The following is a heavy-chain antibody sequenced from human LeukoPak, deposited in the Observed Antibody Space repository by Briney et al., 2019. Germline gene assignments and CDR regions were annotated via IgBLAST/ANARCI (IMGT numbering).Heavy chain of an antibody. Sequence: GGSLRLSCAASRFIFSSYSMNWVRQAPGKGLEWVSAISGSGGSTYYADSVKGRFTISRDNSKNTLYLQMNSLRAEDTAVYYCAKELVGATGNGGQGTLVTVPS. CDR1: RFIFSSYS. D-gene: IGHD1-26*01. V-gene: IGHV3-23*01. J-gene: IGHJ4*02. CDR2: ISGSGGST. CDR3: AKELVGATGN.